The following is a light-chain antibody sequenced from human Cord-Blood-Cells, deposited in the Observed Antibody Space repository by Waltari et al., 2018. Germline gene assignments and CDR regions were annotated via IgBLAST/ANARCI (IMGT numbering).Light chain of an antibody. J-gene: IGLJ2*01. Sequence: QSALTQPASVSGSPGQSITISCTGTSSDVGGYNYVSWYQQHPGKAPKLMIYDVSKRPSGGSNRFSGSKSGNTASLTISGLQGEDEADYYCSSYTSSSTVVFGGGTKLTVL. CDR2: DVS. V-gene: IGLV2-14*01. CDR1: SSDVGGYNY. CDR3: SSYTSSSTVV.